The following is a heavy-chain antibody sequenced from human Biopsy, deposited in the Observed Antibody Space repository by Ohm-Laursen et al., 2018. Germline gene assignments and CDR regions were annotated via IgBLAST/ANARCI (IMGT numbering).Heavy chain of an antibody. CDR3: ARGGTLVVVSTAVLHSFDI. Sequence: ASVKVSCKASGYTFSSYGINWVRQAPGQGLEWLGWISTYNGNTNYAQNLQGRVTMTTDTSTSTAYMELRSLRSDDTAVYYCARGGTLVVVSTAVLHSFDIWGQGTMVTVSS. J-gene: IGHJ3*02. D-gene: IGHD2-2*01. CDR2: ISTYNGNT. V-gene: IGHV1-18*01. CDR1: GYTFSSYG.